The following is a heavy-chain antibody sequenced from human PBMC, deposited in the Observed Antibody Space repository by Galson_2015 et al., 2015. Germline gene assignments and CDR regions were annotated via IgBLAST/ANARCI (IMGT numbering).Heavy chain of an antibody. Sequence: SLRLSCAASGFTFSSYAMHWVRQAPGKGLEYVSAISSNGGTTYYTDSVKGRFTISRDNSKNTLYLQMSSLRAEDTAVYYCVKTKLVLVDYWGQGTLVTVSS. CDR1: GFTFSSYA. CDR2: ISSNGGTT. CDR3: VKTKLVLVDY. D-gene: IGHD6-6*01. J-gene: IGHJ4*02. V-gene: IGHV3-64D*06.